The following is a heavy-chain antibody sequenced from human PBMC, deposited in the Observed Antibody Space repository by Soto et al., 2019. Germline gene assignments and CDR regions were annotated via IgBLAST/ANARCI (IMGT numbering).Heavy chain of an antibody. J-gene: IGHJ4*02. CDR1: GFAFSNAC. CDR2: TKRKGRGGTT. CDR3: TTDSYTSVRVVCFDY. Sequence: EVSLRLSCAASGFAFSNACINWVRHAPGKVVESVSRTKRKGRGGTTDVAARVRVRFAISRDESRLLVYMQINSLNNEETAVSSCTTDSYTSVRVVCFDYWGQGNLITVAS. D-gene: IGHD3-22*01. V-gene: IGHV3-15*07.